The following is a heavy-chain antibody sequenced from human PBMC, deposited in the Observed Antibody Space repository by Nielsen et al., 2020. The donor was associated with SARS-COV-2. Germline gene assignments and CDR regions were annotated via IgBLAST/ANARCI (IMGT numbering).Heavy chain of an antibody. D-gene: IGHD6-6*01. CDR2: IYYSGST. V-gene: IGHV4-39*01. CDR3: ARHRLSYSSSSSYYYYYMDV. CDR1: GGSISSSSYY. J-gene: IGHJ6*03. Sequence: SETLSLTCTVSGGSISSSSYYWGWIRQPPGKGLEWIGSIYYSGSTYYNPSLKSRVTISVDTSKNQFPLKLSSVTAADTAVYYCARHRLSYSSSSSYYYYYMDVWGKGTTVTVSS.